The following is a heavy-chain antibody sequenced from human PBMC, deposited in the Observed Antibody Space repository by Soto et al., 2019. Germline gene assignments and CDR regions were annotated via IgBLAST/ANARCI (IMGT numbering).Heavy chain of an antibody. CDR3: ARDIMAAAPDY. D-gene: IGHD6-13*01. Sequence: ASVKVSCKASGYTFTTYGISWVRQAPGQGLEWMGWISACNGNTNYAQKFQGRVTMTTDTSTSTAYMELSSLRSEDTAVYYCARDIMAAAPDYWGQGTPVTVSS. CDR1: GYTFTTYG. CDR2: ISACNGNT. V-gene: IGHV1-18*01. J-gene: IGHJ4*02.